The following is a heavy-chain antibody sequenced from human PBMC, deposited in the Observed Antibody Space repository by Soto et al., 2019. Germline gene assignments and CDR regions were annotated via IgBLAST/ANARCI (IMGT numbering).Heavy chain of an antibody. V-gene: IGHV3-33*01. CDR1: GFTFSSYG. CDR3: ARDRTFYGSGSKGMDF. J-gene: IGHJ6*04. CDR2: IRYDGSNK. D-gene: IGHD3-10*01. Sequence: GWSLRLSCVTSGFTFSSYGMHLVRQAPGKGLEWLAIIRYDGSNKYYGDSVKGRFTISRDNSNNTLYLEMNNLRAEDTAVYYCARDRTFYGSGSKGMDFWGKGTTVTVSS.